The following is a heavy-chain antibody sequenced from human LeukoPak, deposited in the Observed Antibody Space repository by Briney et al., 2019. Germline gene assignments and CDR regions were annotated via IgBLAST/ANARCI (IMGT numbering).Heavy chain of an antibody. Sequence: SETLSLTCAVYGGSFSGYYWSWIRQPPGKGLEWIGEINHSGSTNYNPSLKSRVTISVDTSKNQFSLKLSSVTAADTAVYYCARGPYYYDSSGYFTFEGARNYYYYYYMDVWGKGTTVTISS. CDR2: INHSGST. J-gene: IGHJ6*03. D-gene: IGHD3-22*01. V-gene: IGHV4-34*01. CDR1: GGSFSGYY. CDR3: ARGPYYYDSSGYFTFEGARNYYYYYYMDV.